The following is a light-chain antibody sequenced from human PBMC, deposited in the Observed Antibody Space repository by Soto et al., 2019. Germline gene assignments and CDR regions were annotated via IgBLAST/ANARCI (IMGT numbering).Light chain of an antibody. Sequence: EIVMRQSPDTLSVSPGERATLSFRASQSVSNYLAWYQQKPGQAPRLLIYGATTRATGIPARFSGSGSGTEFTLTISSLQSEDFAVYYCQQYNNWPRTFGQGTKVDIK. V-gene: IGKV3-15*01. CDR2: GAT. CDR3: QQYNNWPRT. CDR1: QSVSNY. J-gene: IGKJ1*01.